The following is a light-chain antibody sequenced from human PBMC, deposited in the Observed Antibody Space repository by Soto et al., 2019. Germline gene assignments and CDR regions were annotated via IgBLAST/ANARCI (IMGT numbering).Light chain of an antibody. CDR3: QQYSNWPLT. J-gene: IGKJ4*01. V-gene: IGKV3-15*01. CDR1: QSVRSSF. Sequence: EIVMTQSPATLSVSPGERATLSCRASQSVRSSFLAWYQQKPGQAPRLLIYGASTRATGIPARFSGSGSGAEFTLTINSLQSEDFAVYYCQQYSNWPLTFGGGTKVDNK. CDR2: GAS.